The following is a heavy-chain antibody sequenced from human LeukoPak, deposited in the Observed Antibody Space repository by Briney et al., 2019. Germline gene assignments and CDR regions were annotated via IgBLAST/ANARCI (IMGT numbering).Heavy chain of an antibody. J-gene: IGHJ4*01. CDR3: ARVQDFETRGYYLGY. Sequence: SETLSLTCAVYGGSFSDYYWNWIRQPPGKGLEWIGEINHSGSTNYNPSLKSRVTMSVDTFKNHFSLTLSSVTAADMAAYYCARVQDFETRGYYLGYWGHGTLVTVSS. D-gene: IGHD3-22*01. CDR2: INHSGST. V-gene: IGHV4-34*01. CDR1: GGSFSDYY.